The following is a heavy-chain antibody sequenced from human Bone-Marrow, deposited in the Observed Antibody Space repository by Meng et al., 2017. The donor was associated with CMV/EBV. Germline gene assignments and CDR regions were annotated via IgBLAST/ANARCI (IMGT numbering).Heavy chain of an antibody. Sequence: SYSMNWVRQDPGKGLEWVAVISYDGSNKYYADSVKGRFNISRDNSKNTLYLQMNSLRAEDTAVYYCTKEDSTDIVVVPAAYDDAFDIWGQGTMVTV. CDR1: SYS. J-gene: IGHJ3*02. CDR2: ISYDGSNK. V-gene: IGHV3-30*18. D-gene: IGHD2-2*01. CDR3: TKEDSTDIVVVPAAYDDAFDI.